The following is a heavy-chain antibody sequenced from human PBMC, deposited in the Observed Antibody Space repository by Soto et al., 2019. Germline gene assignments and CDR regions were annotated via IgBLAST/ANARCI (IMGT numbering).Heavy chain of an antibody. CDR3: ARNYYGTVGAFDI. CDR2: ISAYTGTT. CDR1: GYTFAIYG. D-gene: IGHD3-10*01. V-gene: IGHV1-18*01. J-gene: IGHJ3*02. Sequence: ASVKVSCKASGYTFAIYGISWVRQAHGDRLEWMGFISAYTGTTNYAHKLQGRVTMTTDTSTSTAYMELRSLRSDDTALYYCARNYYGTVGAFDIWG.